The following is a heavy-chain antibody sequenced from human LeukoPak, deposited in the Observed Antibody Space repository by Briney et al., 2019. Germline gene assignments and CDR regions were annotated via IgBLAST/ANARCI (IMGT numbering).Heavy chain of an antibody. CDR2: IYPGDSDT. V-gene: IGHV5-51*01. J-gene: IGHJ4*02. CDR1: GYSFTSYW. Sequence: GESLKISCKGSGYSFTSYWIGWVRQMPGKGLEWMGIIYPGDSDTRYSPSFQGQVTISADNSISTAYLQWSSLKASDTAMYYCARHYYDILSGYYEPGDYWGQGTLVTVSS. CDR3: ARHYYDILSGYYEPGDY. D-gene: IGHD3-9*01.